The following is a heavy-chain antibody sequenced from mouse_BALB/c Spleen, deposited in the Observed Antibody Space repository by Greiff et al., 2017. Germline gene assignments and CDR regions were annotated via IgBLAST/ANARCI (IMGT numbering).Heavy chain of an antibody. V-gene: IGHV5-17*02. CDR3: ARPYGNYYAMDY. CDR1: GFTFSSFG. D-gene: IGHD1-1*01. J-gene: IGHJ4*01. CDR2: ISSGSSTI. Sequence: EVQLQESGGGLVQPGGSRKLSCAASGFTFSSFGMHWVRQAPEKGLEWVAYISSGSSTIYYADTVKGRFTISRDNPKNTLFLQMTSLRSEDTAMYYCARPYGNYYAMDYWGQGTSVTVSS.